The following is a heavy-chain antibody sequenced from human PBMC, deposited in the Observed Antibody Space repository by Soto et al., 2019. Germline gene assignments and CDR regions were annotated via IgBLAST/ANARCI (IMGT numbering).Heavy chain of an antibody. CDR1: HDSINSDKYY. CDR2: IYYRGNA. D-gene: IGHD3-9*01. Sequence: PSETLSLTCSVSHDSINSDKYYWGLIRQPPGKGLEWIGSIYYRGNAYYNPSLQTRVTISLDKSKSQFSLKLNSVTAADSAVYFCARLEGLATISYYFDFWGPGALVTVSS. V-gene: IGHV4-39*01. J-gene: IGHJ4*02. CDR3: ARLEGLATISYYFDF.